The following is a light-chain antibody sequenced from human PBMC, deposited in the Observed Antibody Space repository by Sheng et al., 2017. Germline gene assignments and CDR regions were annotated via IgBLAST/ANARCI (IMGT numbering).Light chain of an antibody. J-gene: IGLJ2*01. CDR3: ATYDDSVNEYVV. Sequence: QSALTQPPSASGSPGQSVTISCTGTSSDVGSYNYVSWYQQHPGKAPKLMIYEVNKRPSGVPERFSGSRSGNTASLTVSGLQAEDKADYYCATYDDSVNEYVVFGGGTKLTVL. V-gene: IGLV2-8*01. CDR1: SSDVGSYNY. CDR2: EVN.